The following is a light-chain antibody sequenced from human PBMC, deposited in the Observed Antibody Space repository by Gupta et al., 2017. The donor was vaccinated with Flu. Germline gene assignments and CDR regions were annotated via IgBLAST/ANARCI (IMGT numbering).Light chain of an antibody. Sequence: GSPGQSVAISCTGTNSDVGAYDYVSWYQQHPGQAPKLIIYDVNKRPSGVPDRFTGSKSGTPASLTISGLHPAEEADSHRNSNGTTTFFGGG. V-gene: IGLV2-11*01. CDR1: NSDVGAYDY. CDR3: NSNGTTTF. J-gene: IGLJ2*01. CDR2: DVN.